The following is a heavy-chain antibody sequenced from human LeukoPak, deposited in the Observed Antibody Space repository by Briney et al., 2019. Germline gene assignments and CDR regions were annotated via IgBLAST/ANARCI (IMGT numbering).Heavy chain of an antibody. CDR3: ARDPQGMATA. V-gene: IGHV3-66*01. D-gene: IGHD5-12*01. CDR1: GFTFSSYA. Sequence: GGSLRLSCAASGFTFSSYAMSWVRQAPGKGLEWVSVIYSGGSTYYADSVKGRFTISRDNSKNTLYLQMNSLRAEDTAVYYCARDPQGMATAWGQGTLVTVSS. J-gene: IGHJ5*02. CDR2: IYSGGST.